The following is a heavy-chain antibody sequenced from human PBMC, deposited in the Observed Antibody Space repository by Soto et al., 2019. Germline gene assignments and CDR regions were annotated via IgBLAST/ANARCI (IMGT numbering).Heavy chain of an antibody. Sequence: EVQLVESGGGLVKPGGSLRLSCAASGFTFSSYSMNWVRQAPGKGLEWVSPISSSSSYIYYADSVKGRFTISRDNAKNSQYLQMNSMRAEETAVYYCAIDPYYYDSSGYPDYWGQGTLVTVSS. CDR2: ISSSSSYI. CDR3: AIDPYYYDSSGYPDY. D-gene: IGHD3-22*01. CDR1: GFTFSSYS. V-gene: IGHV3-21*01. J-gene: IGHJ4*02.